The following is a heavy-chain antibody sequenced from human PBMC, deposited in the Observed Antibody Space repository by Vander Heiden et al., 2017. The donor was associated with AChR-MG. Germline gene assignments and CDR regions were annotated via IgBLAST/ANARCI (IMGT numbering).Heavy chain of an antibody. V-gene: IGHV3-30*18. CDR3: AKGGDYGDYYYYYYMDV. D-gene: IGHD4-17*01. CDR1: GFTFSSHG. CDR2: ISYDGSNK. J-gene: IGHJ6*03. Sequence: QVQLVESGGGVVQPGRSLSLSCAASGFTFSSHGMHWVRQAPGKGLEAVAVISYDGSNKYYADSVKGRFTISRDNSKNTLYLQMNSLRAEDTAVYYCAKGGDYGDYYYYYYMDVWGKGTTVTVSS.